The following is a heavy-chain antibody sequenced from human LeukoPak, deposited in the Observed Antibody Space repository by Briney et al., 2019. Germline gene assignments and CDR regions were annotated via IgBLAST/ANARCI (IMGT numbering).Heavy chain of an antibody. J-gene: IGHJ4*02. D-gene: IGHD5-12*01. V-gene: IGHV3-30*18. CDR3: SNSGYDKGGFDY. CDR1: GFTFSSYG. Sequence: GGSLRLSCAVSGFTFSSYGMHWVRQAPGKGLEWVAVISYDGSNKYYADSVKGRFTISRDNSKNTLYLQMNSLRAEDTAVYYCSNSGYDKGGFDYWGQGTLVTVSS. CDR2: ISYDGSNK.